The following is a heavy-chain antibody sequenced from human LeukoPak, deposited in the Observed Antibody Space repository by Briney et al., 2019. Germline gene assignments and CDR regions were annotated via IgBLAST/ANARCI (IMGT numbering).Heavy chain of an antibody. CDR3: ARAVYCTDGSCPYYFDY. Sequence: QPGGSLRLSCATSGFTFSSSAMSWVRQAPGKGLVWVSRINSDGSSTLYADSVKGRFTISRDNAKNTLYLQMNSLRAEDTAIYYCARAVYCTDGSCPYYFDYWGQGTVVTVSS. D-gene: IGHD2-15*01. J-gene: IGHJ4*02. CDR1: GFTFSSSA. V-gene: IGHV3-74*01. CDR2: INSDGSST.